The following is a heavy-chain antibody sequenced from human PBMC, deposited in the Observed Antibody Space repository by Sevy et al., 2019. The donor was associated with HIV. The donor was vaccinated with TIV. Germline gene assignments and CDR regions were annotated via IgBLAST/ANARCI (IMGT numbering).Heavy chain of an antibody. CDR1: GYTFTSYG. Sequence: ASVKVSCKASGYTFTSYGISWVRQAPGQGLEWMGWISAYNGNTNYAQKLQGRVTMTTDTSTSTAYMELRSLRSDDTAVYYCARIVATITDYRLDYWGQGTLVTVSS. CDR3: ARIVATITDYRLDY. D-gene: IGHD5-12*01. V-gene: IGHV1-18*01. J-gene: IGHJ4*02. CDR2: ISAYNGNT.